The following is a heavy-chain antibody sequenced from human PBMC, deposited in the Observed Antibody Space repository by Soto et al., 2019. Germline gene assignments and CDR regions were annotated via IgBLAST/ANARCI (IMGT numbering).Heavy chain of an antibody. J-gene: IGHJ5*02. CDR3: ARDRQGNWFDP. CDR2: ISAYNGNT. Sequence: ASVKVSCKASGYTFTSYGISWVRQAPGQGLEWMGWISAYNGNTNYAQKLQGRVTMTTDTSTSTAYMELSSLRSEDTAVYYCARDRQGNWFDPWGQGTLVTVSS. CDR1: GYTFTSYG. V-gene: IGHV1-18*01.